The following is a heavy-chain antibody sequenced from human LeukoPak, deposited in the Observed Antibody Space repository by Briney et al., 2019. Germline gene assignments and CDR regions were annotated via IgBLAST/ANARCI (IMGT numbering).Heavy chain of an antibody. CDR2: INWNGGST. CDR3: AKEEWGFGEFPLFMDV. CDR1: GFTFDDYG. J-gene: IGHJ6*03. D-gene: IGHD3-10*01. Sequence: GGSLRLSCAASGFTFDDYGMSWVRQAPGKGLEWVSGINWNGGSTGYADSVKGRFTISRDNAKNSLYLQMNSLRAEDTAVYYCAKEEWGFGEFPLFMDVWGKGTTVTISS. V-gene: IGHV3-20*04.